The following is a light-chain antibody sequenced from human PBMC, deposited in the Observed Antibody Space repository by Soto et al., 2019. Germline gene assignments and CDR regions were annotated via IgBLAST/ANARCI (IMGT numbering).Light chain of an antibody. CDR2: DAS. CDR3: QHYDSFSWT. J-gene: IGKJ1*01. Sequence: DIHFTQSPSFLSASVGDRVTITCRPSEGIDTSLAWFQQRPGKAPKVLIDDASELMNGVPLTFSGSGSETEFALTISSVQPDDFATYFCQHYDSFSWTFGQGTKVDIK. V-gene: IGKV1-9*01. CDR1: EGIDTS.